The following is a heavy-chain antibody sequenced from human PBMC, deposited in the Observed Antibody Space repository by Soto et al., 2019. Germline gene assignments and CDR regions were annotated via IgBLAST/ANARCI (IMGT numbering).Heavy chain of an antibody. CDR2: INAYNGNT. CDR3: AMVDVYVTPSPQDV. CDR1: GYSFTRYG. V-gene: IGHV1-18*01. J-gene: IGHJ6*02. Sequence: QVYLVQSGAEVKNPGAPVKVSCKASGYSFTRYGIAWARQAPGQGLEWMGWINAYNGNTNYAQNLQGRLTLTTDTTTTTAYMELRSLRSNDTAIYYCAMVDVYVTPSPQDVWGQGTTFTVSS. D-gene: IGHD3-16*01.